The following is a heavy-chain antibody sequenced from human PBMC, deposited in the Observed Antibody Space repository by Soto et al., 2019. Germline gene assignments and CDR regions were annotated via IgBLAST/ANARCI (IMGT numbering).Heavy chain of an antibody. V-gene: IGHV4-4*02. J-gene: IGHJ4*02. CDR3: ARARATIAAAAIFDC. Sequence: PSETLSLTCAVSGGSISTSNWWSWVRPPPGKGLEWIGEVYRTGSTNYNPSLESRLTISVDKSKNQFSLKLTSVTAADTAVYYCARARATIAAAAIFDCWGQGTLVTVS. CDR1: GGSISTSNW. CDR2: VYRTGST. D-gene: IGHD6-13*01.